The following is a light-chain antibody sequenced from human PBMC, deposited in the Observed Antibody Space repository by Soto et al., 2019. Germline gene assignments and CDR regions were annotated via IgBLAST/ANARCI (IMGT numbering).Light chain of an antibody. J-gene: IGKJ1*01. CDR1: QNIDNK. CDR3: QQFHYWWT. CDR2: DAS. Sequence: EIVMTQSPATLSVSPGERATLSCGASQNIDNKLVWYQQKPGQVPRLLIYDASTRATGIPARFSGSGSGTEFTLTISSLQSEDFAFYYCQQFHYWWTFGQGTKVEIK. V-gene: IGKV3-15*01.